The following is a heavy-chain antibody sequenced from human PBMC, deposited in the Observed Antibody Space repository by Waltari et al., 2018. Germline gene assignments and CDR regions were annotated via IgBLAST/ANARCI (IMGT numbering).Heavy chain of an antibody. CDR2: ISGSGGST. J-gene: IGHJ5*02. Sequence: EVQLVESGGGLVQPGGSLRLSCAASGFTFSSYAMSWVRPAPGKGLEWVSAISGSGGSTYYADSVKGRFTISRDNSKNTLYLQMNSLRAEDTAVYYCAKELDSSSWYGIMRFDPWGQGTLVTVSS. CDR1: GFTFSSYA. CDR3: AKELDSSSWYGIMRFDP. D-gene: IGHD6-13*01. V-gene: IGHV3-23*04.